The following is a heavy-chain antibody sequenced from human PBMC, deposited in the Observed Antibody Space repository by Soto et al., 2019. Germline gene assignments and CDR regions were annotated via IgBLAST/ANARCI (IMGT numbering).Heavy chain of an antibody. Sequence: QLQLQESGPGLVKPSETLSLTCSVSGGSISSSTYYWGWVRQPPGKGLEWIGSIYYSGTAPYTPPLKSRLPISVDTSKIQFSLNLSAVTAADTAVYYCARRATTVTYDAFDIWGQGTMVTVSS. CDR1: GGSISSSTYY. CDR3: ARRATTVTYDAFDI. V-gene: IGHV4-39*01. CDR2: IYYSGTA. D-gene: IGHD4-17*01. J-gene: IGHJ3*02.